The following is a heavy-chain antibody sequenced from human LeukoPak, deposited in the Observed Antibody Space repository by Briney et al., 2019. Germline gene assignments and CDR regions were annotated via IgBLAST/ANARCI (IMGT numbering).Heavy chain of an antibody. D-gene: IGHD1-26*01. J-gene: IGHJ1*01. CDR3: AMGATGEYLQF. CDR2: IYSGGRT. CDR1: GFNVIGNY. V-gene: IGHV3-53*01. Sequence: PGESLRLSCAASGFNVIGNYMTWVRQAPGKGLEWVLVIYSGGRTYYADSVKGRFTISRDNSNNTLYLQMNRLRTEDTAVYYCAMGATGEYLQFWGQGTLVTVSS.